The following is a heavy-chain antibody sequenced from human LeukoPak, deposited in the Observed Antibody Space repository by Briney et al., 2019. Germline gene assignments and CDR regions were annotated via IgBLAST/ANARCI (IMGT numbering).Heavy chain of an antibody. CDR2: IIPILGIA. D-gene: IGHD5-24*01. Sequence: SVKVSCKASGGTFSSYAISWVRQAPGQGLEWMGRIIPILGIANYAQKFQGRVTITADKSTSTAYMELSSLRSEDTAVYYCAREPGEAGFSRRDGYYDLLHFDYWGQGTLVTVSS. J-gene: IGHJ4*02. V-gene: IGHV1-69*04. CDR3: AREPGEAGFSRRDGYYDLLHFDY. CDR1: GGTFSSYA.